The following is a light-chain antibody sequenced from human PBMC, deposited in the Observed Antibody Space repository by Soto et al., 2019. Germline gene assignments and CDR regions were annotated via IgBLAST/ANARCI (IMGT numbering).Light chain of an antibody. CDR1: SSDVGTYNY. CDR3: ISYARSDTYV. V-gene: IGLV2-8*01. J-gene: IGLJ1*01. Sequence: QSALTQPPSASGSPGQSVTISCTGTSSDVGTYNYVSWHQQHPGKAPKLLIYEVSKRPSGVPDRFSGSKSGNTASLTVSGLQAEDEADYYCISYARSDTYVFGTGTMLTVL. CDR2: EVS.